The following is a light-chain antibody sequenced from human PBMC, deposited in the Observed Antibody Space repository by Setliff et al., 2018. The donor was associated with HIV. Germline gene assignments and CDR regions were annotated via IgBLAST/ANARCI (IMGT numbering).Light chain of an antibody. CDR3: SSYGGRNNWV. V-gene: IGLV2-8*01. J-gene: IGLJ3*02. CDR1: SSDVGSSNY. Sequence: QSVLTQPPSAYGSPGQAVTISCTGTSSDVGSSNYVSWYQQHPGKAPQLMIFEVSKRPSGIPDRFSGSKAGNTASLTVSGLQAEDEADYYCSSYGGRNNWVFGGGTKGTVL. CDR2: EVS.